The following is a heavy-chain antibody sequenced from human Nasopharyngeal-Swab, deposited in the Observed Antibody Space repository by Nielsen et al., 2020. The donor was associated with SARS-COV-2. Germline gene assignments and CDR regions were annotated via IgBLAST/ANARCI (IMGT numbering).Heavy chain of an antibody. V-gene: IGHV4-39*01. D-gene: IGHD5-12*01. J-gene: IGHJ4*02. CDR3: ARLSGYSGYDERAFDY. Sequence: GSLRLSCTVSGGSISSSSYYWGWIRQPPGKGLEWIGSIYYSGSTYYNPSLKGRVTISVGTSKNQFSLKLSSVTAADTAVYYCARLSGYSGYDERAFDYWGQGTLVTVSS. CDR2: IYYSGST. CDR1: GGSISSSSYY.